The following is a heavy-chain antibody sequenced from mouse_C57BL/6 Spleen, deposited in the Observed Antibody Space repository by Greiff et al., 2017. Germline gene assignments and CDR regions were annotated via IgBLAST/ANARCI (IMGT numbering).Heavy chain of an antibody. Sequence: QVQLQQSGAELVRPGTSVKMSCKASGYTFTNYWIGWAKQRPGHGLEWIGDIYPGGGHTNYNEKFKGKATLTADKSSSTAYLQFSSLTSEDSAIYCCTRSSYYSNSWYFDVWGTGTTVTVSS. CDR1: GYTFTNYW. D-gene: IGHD2-5*01. CDR2: IYPGGGHT. J-gene: IGHJ1*03. CDR3: TRSSYYSNSWYFDV. V-gene: IGHV1-63*01.